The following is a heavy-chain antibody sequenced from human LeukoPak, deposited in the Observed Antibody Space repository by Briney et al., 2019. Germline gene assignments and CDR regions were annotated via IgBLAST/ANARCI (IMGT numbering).Heavy chain of an antibody. CDR3: AKGGKNGYGWGPLNWVAP. D-gene: IGHD5-12*01. CDR1: GYTFTDFY. J-gene: IGHJ5*02. CDR2: INPNSGVT. Sequence: ASVKVSCKASGYTFTDFYMYWVRQAPGQGLEWMGWINPNSGVTNYAQRFQGRGSMTRDTSISTAYMELSRLRSDDTAVYYCAKGGKNGYGWGPLNWVAPWGQGTLVIVSS. V-gene: IGHV1-2*02.